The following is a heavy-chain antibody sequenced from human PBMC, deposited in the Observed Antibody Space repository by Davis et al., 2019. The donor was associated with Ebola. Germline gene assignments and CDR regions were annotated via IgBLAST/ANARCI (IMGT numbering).Heavy chain of an antibody. CDR1: GYSFRNYG. D-gene: IGHD3-3*01. V-gene: IGHV5-51*01. CDR2: IYPGDSDT. J-gene: IGHJ6*02. Sequence: KVSCKTSGYSFRNYGISWVRQMPGKGLEWMGIIYPGDSDTRYSPSFQGQVTISADKSISTAYLQWSSLKASDTAMYYCARLPDFWSCYQSYYYYYGMDVWGQGTTVTVSS. CDR3: ARLPDFWSCYQSYYYYYGMDV.